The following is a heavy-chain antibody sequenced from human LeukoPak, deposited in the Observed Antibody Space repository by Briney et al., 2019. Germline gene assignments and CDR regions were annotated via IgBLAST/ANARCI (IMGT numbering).Heavy chain of an antibody. D-gene: IGHD3-10*01. CDR2: ISGDGGTT. CDR1: GFTFSTYA. J-gene: IGHJ4*02. V-gene: IGHV3-64*01. CDR3: ARDGYYGSGGHRTFDY. Sequence: GGSLRLSCAASGFTFSTYAMHWVRQAPGKGLEYVSAISGDGGTTYYPNSVKGRFTISRDNSKNTLYLQMGSLRAEDMAVYYCARDGYYGSGGHRTFDYWGQGTLVTVSS.